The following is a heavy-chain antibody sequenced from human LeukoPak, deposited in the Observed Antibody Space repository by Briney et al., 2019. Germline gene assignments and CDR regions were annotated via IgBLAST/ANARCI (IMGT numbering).Heavy chain of an antibody. CDR2: IKQDGSEK. CDR3: AREYSSSYYFDY. Sequence: PGGSLRLSCAASGFTFSRYWMSWVRQAPGKGLEWVANIKQDGSEKYYVDSVKGRFTISRDNAKNSLYLQMNSLRAEDTAVYYCAREYSSSYYFDYWGQGTLVTASS. CDR1: GFTFSRYW. V-gene: IGHV3-7*01. D-gene: IGHD6-6*01. J-gene: IGHJ4*02.